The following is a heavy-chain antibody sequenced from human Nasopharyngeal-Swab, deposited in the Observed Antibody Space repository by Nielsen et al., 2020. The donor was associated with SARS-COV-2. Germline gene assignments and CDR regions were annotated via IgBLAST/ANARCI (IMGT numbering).Heavy chain of an antibody. CDR3: AREDRWTLTSFYYALDV. CDR2: MYTSGST. V-gene: IGHV4-61*09. CDR1: GVSISSGSYY. D-gene: IGHD3-9*01. Sequence: LRLSCSVSGVSISSGSYYWSWIRQPAGKGLEWIGHMYTSGSTNYNPSLKIRVAISIDTSKNQFSLRLSSVTAADTAVYYCAREDRWTLTSFYYALDVWGQGTTVTVSS. J-gene: IGHJ6*02.